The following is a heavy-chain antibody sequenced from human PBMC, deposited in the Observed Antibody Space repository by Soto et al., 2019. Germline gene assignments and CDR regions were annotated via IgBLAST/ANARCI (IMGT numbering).Heavy chain of an antibody. CDR3: ARDLAGGGIVVVPTDYYYYGMDV. J-gene: IGHJ6*02. Sequence: ETLSLTWTVSGGSLISGSYYWSWIRQPTWKGLEWIGYIYYSGSTNYNPSLKSRVTISVDTSKNQFSLKLSSVTAADTAVYYCARDLAGGGIVVVPTDYYYYGMDVWGQGTTVTVSS. CDR2: IYYSGST. V-gene: IGHV4-61*01. D-gene: IGHD2-2*01. CDR1: GGSLISGSYY.